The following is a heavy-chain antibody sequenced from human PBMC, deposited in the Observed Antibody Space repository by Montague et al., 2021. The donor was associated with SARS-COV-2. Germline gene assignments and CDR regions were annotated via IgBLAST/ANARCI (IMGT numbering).Heavy chain of an antibody. V-gene: IGHV4-59*01. D-gene: IGHD6-19*01. CDR1: GGSISSYY. CDR2: IYYSGST. J-gene: IGHJ3*02. Sequence: SETRSLTCTVSGGSISSYYWSWIRQPPGQGLEWIGYIYYSGSTNYNPSLKSQVTISVDTSKNQFSLKLSSVTAADTAVYYCARGSGWMGNAFDIWGQGTMVTVSS. CDR3: ARGSGWMGNAFDI.